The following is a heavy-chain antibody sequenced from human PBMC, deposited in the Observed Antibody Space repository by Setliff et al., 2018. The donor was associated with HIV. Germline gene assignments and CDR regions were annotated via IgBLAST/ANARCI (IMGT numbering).Heavy chain of an antibody. D-gene: IGHD6-13*01. J-gene: IGHJ1*01. CDR2: FDPEDGET. CDR1: GYTLTELS. V-gene: IGHV1-24*01. Sequence: ASVKVSCKISGYTLTELSIHWVRQAPGKGLEWMANFDPEDGETFYAQKFQGRLTMTEDTSTDTAYMELSSLRSDDTAMYYCATDPGSSSTWYSESFQHWGQGTVVTVSS. CDR3: ATDPGSSSTWYSESFQH.